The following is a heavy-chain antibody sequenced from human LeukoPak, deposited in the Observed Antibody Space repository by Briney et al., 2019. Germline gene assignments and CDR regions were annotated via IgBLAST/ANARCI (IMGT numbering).Heavy chain of an antibody. CDR3: VRSRFTTSSSDY. CDR2: INSDESVT. CDR1: GFTFSSSW. D-gene: IGHD6-6*01. J-gene: IGHJ4*02. Sequence: PGGSLRLSCAASGFTFSSSWMQWVRQAPGQRLVWVSRINSDESVTTYTNSVKGRFTISRDNAKNTLYLQMNSLRAEDTAMYYCVRSRFTTSSSDYWGQGTLVTVSS. V-gene: IGHV3-74*03.